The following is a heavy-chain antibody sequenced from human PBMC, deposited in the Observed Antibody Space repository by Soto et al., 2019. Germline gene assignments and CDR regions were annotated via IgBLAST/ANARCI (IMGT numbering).Heavy chain of an antibody. CDR2: ISGSGGST. Sequence: EVQLLESGGGLVQPGGSLRLSCAASGFTFSSYAMSWVRQAPGKGLEWVSAISGSGGSTYYADYVKGRFTISRDNSKNTLYLQMNSLRAEDTAVYYCARKRGQYFDWFYDAFDIWGQGTMVTVSS. CDR1: GFTFSSYA. V-gene: IGHV3-23*01. D-gene: IGHD3-9*01. CDR3: ARKRGQYFDWFYDAFDI. J-gene: IGHJ3*02.